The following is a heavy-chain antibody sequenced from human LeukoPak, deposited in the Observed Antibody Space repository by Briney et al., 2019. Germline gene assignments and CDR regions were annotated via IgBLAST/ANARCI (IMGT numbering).Heavy chain of an antibody. D-gene: IGHD4-17*01. CDR1: GYSFTSYW. Sequence: GESLKISCKGSGYSFTSYWIGWVRQMPGKGLEWMGIIYPGDSDTTYSPSFQGQVTISADKSISTAYLQWSSLKASDTAMYYCARHGLDYGDFRRGWFDPWGQGTLVTVSS. J-gene: IGHJ5*02. CDR3: ARHGLDYGDFRRGWFDP. CDR2: IYPGDSDT. V-gene: IGHV5-51*01.